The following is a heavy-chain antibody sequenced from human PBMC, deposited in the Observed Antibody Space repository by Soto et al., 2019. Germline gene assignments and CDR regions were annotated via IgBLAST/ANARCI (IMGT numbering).Heavy chain of an antibody. CDR3: VRDKMGGSFDY. V-gene: IGHV3-48*02. J-gene: IGHJ4*02. CDR2: INSGSTTM. Sequence: EVQLVESGGGLVQPGGSLRLSCAASGFIFGIYDMNWVRQSPGKGLEWLSFINSGSTTMYYADSVQGRFIISRDNAKNSLYLQMNSLRDEDTDVYYCVRDKMGGSFDYWGQGTLVTVSS. D-gene: IGHD2-15*01. CDR1: GFIFGIYD.